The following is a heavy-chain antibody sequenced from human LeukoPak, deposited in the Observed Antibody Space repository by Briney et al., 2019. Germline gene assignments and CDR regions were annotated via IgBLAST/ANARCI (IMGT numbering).Heavy chain of an antibody. V-gene: IGHV4-61*02. CDR3: ARATGYFDY. CDR2: IYTSGST. Sequence: SQTLSLTCTVSGGSISSGSYYWSWIRQPAGKGLEWIGRIYTSGSTNYNPSLKSRVTISVDTSKNQFSLKLSPVTAADTAVYYCARATGYFDYWGQGTLVTVSS. CDR1: GGSISSGSYY. J-gene: IGHJ4*02.